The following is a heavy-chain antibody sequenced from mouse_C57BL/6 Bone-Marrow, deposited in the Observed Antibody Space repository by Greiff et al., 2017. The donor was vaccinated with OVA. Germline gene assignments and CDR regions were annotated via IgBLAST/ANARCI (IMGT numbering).Heavy chain of an antibody. CDR1: GFTFSDYY. Sequence: EVMLVASEGGLVQPGSSMKLSCTASGFTFSDYYMAWVRQVPEKGLEWVANINYDGSSNYYVDSLKSRFIISRDNAKNILYLQMSSLKSEDTATYYCARYDYDDPFYAMDYWGQGTSVTVSS. V-gene: IGHV5-16*01. D-gene: IGHD2-4*01. J-gene: IGHJ4*01. CDR2: INYDGSSN. CDR3: ARYDYDDPFYAMDY.